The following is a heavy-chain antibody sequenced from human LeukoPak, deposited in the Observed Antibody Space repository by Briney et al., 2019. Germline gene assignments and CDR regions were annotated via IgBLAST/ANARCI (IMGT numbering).Heavy chain of an antibody. Sequence: GGSLRLSCAASGFTFSAYHMSWIRQAPGKGLEWVSYISQSANSIFYADSVKGRFTISRDDDKNSLYLQMNNLRAEDTAVYYCAREGGLSGYADYWGQGTLVTVSS. CDR2: ISQSANSI. V-gene: IGHV3-11*01. J-gene: IGHJ4*02. CDR1: GFTFSAYH. D-gene: IGHD5-12*01. CDR3: AREGGLSGYADY.